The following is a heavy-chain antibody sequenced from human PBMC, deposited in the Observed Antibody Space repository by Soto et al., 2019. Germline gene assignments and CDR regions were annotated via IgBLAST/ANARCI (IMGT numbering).Heavy chain of an antibody. Sequence: GASVKVSCKASGYTFTAYGIAWVRQAPGQGLEWVAWINPKTAATNYAKKFQDRVTLTSDTSFSTAYLELTRLRPDDTALYYCARIKWGLDYYSGMDVWGQGTAVTVSS. D-gene: IGHD1-26*01. CDR3: ARIKWGLDYYSGMDV. CDR1: GYTFTAYG. CDR2: INPKTAAT. V-gene: IGHV1-2*02. J-gene: IGHJ6*02.